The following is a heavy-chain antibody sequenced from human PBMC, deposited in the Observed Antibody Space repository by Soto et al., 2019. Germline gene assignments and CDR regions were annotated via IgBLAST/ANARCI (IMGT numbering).Heavy chain of an antibody. J-gene: IGHJ4*02. V-gene: IGHV1-18*04. CDR1: GYTFTSYG. D-gene: IGHD3-10*01. Sequence: QVQLLQSGPEVQKPGASVRVSCKTSGYTFTSYGISWVRQAPGQGLEWMGRVSPNNGDTYYAQKSQGRVTMTTDASTNTVYLDLTSLTSDDTAIYFCSRFGAYGSHWGQGTLVTVSS. CDR2: VSPNNGDT. CDR3: SRFGAYGSH.